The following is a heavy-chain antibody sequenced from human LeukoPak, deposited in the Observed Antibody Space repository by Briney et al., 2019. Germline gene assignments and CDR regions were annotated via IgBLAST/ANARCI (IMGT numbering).Heavy chain of an antibody. CDR2: IPNDGSDE. CDR1: GFTFSNYG. CDR3: ARDKSGDYSMDY. Sequence: PGGSLRLSCAASGFTFSNYGMHWVRQAPGKGLEWVAVIPNDGSDEFYADSVRGRFTISRDVSKNTLYLQMNSLRGEDTAVYYCARDKSGDYSMDYWGQGTLVTVSS. J-gene: IGHJ4*02. D-gene: IGHD2-21*02. V-gene: IGHV3-30*03.